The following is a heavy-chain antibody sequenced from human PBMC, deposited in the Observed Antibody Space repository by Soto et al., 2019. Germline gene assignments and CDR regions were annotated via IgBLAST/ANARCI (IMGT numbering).Heavy chain of an antibody. CDR2: IYYSGST. J-gene: IGHJ6*02. CDR3: SRAGSYGSGSSYSFGMDV. Sequence: KPSETLSLTCTVSGGSISIGDYYWSWIRQPPGKGLEWIGYIYYSGSTYYNPSLRSRVTISVYTYKNQFSLKLSSVTDADAAVYYCSRAGSYGSGSSYSFGMDVWGQETTVTVSS. D-gene: IGHD3-10*01. V-gene: IGHV4-30-4*01. CDR1: GGSISIGDYY.